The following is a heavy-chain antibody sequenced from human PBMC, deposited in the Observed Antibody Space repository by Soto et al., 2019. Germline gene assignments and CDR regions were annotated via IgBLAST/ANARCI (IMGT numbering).Heavy chain of an antibody. J-gene: IGHJ4*02. CDR1: GFTFNIYA. CDR2: ISNSGST. D-gene: IGHD3-22*01. CDR3: AKLLGISGWAFDY. V-gene: IGHV3-23*01. Sequence: EVQVLESGGGLVQPGGSLRLSCAASGFTFNIYAMRWVRQVPGKGLEWVSTISNSGSTHSADSVKGRFTISRDNSKNTVYLQMNSLRAEDTAVYYCAKLLGISGWAFDYWGQGTLVTVSS.